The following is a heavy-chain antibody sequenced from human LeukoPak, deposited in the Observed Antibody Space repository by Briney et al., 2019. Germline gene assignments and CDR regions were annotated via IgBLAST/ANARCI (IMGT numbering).Heavy chain of an antibody. Sequence: GGSLRLSCTVSGFTLSNYGMNWVRQAPGEGLEWISYISRSAEIIYYADSVKGRFTISRDNSKNTLYLQMNSLRAEDTAVYYCAKDWSYGSYSPGYWGQGTLVTVSS. D-gene: IGHD5-18*01. V-gene: IGHV3-48*03. CDR1: GFTLSNYG. CDR3: AKDWSYGSYSPGY. CDR2: ISRSAEII. J-gene: IGHJ4*02.